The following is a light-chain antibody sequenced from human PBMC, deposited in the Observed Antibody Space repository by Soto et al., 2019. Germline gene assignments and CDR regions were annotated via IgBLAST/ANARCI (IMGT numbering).Light chain of an antibody. CDR2: SAS. CDR1: QSVSSNY. Sequence: EIVLTQSPGTLSLSPGERATLSCRASQSVSSNYLAWYQQKPGQAPSLLIYSASRRATGIPDRFSGSGSGTDFTLTISRLEPEDFAFYYCQQYGCSRYTFGQGTKLEIK. J-gene: IGKJ2*01. V-gene: IGKV3-20*01. CDR3: QQYGCSRYT.